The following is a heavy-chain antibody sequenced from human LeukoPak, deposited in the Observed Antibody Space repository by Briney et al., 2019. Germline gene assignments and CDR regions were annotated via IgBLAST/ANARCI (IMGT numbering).Heavy chain of an antibody. Sequence: ASVKVSCKASGGTFISYAISWVRQAPGQGLEWMGRIIPILGIANYAQKFQGRVTITADKSTSTAYMELSSLRSEDTAVYYCARRSSTVVANWGQGTLVTVSS. D-gene: IGHD4-23*01. V-gene: IGHV1-69*04. CDR3: ARRSSTVVAN. CDR2: IIPILGIA. CDR1: GGTFISYA. J-gene: IGHJ4*02.